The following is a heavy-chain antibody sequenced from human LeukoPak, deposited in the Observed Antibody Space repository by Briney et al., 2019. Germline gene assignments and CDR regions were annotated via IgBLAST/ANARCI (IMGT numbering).Heavy chain of an antibody. J-gene: IGHJ6*04. D-gene: IGHD3-9*01. CDR3: AKTYDILYGMDV. CDR2: ISGSGGSA. V-gene: IGHV3-23*01. CDR1: GFTFSSYA. Sequence: GGSLRLSCAASGFTFSSYAMSWVRQAPGKGLEWVSAISGSGGSAYYADSVKGRFTISRDNSKNTLYLQMNSLRAEDTAVYYCAKTYDILYGMDVWGKGTTVTDSS.